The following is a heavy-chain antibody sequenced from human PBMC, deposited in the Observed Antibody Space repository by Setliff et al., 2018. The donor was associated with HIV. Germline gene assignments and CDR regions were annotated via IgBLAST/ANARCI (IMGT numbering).Heavy chain of an antibody. CDR1: GFTIRSYA. CDR3: AKGFRPVDTALVSGPTY. V-gene: IGHV3-23*01. J-gene: IGHJ4*02. CDR2: IGEIPSNA. D-gene: IGHD5-18*01. Sequence: VGSLRLSCEASGFTIRSYAMHWVRQAPGKGLEWVSFIGEIPSNAYYADSAKGRFIISRDNSQNTLYPQMNSLRADDTAIYYCAKGFRPVDTALVSGPTYWGQGIRVTVSS.